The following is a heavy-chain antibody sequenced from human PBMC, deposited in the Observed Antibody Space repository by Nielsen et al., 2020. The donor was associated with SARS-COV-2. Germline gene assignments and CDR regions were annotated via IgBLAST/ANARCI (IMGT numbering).Heavy chain of an antibody. J-gene: IGHJ6*02. CDR3: ARADCSGGSCYLRGYYGMDV. Sequence: SVKVSCKASGGTFSSYTISWVRQAPGQGLGWMGRIIPILGIANYAQKFQGRVTITADKSTSTAYMELSSLRSEDTAVYYCARADCSGGSCYLRGYYGMDVWGQGTTVTVSS. D-gene: IGHD2-15*01. CDR1: GGTFSSYT. CDR2: IIPILGIA. V-gene: IGHV1-69*02.